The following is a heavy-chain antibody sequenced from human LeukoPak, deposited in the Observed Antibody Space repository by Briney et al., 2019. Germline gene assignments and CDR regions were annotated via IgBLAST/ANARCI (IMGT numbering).Heavy chain of an antibody. CDR2: MRSKTYGGTT. Sequence: GGSLRLSCTGSRFIFGDYSVSRVRQAPGKGLEWVAFMRSKTYGGTTEHAASVKGRFTISRDDSKSIAYLQMDSLKTEDTAVYYCTREYGDYPCYYGMDVWGQGTTVTVSS. CDR1: RFIFGDYS. D-gene: IGHD4-17*01. V-gene: IGHV3-49*04. CDR3: TREYGDYPCYYGMDV. J-gene: IGHJ6*02.